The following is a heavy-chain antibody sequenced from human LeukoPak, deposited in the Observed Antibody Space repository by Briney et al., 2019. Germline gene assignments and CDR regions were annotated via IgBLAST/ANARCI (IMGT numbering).Heavy chain of an antibody. CDR3: ASPGGLGVAY. CDR2: ISSSSSTI. D-gene: IGHD3-16*01. Sequence: GGSLRLSCAASGFTFSSYSMNWVRQAPGKGLEWVSYISSSSSTIYYADSVKGRFTISRDNAKNSLYLQMNSLRAEDTAVYYCASPGGLGVAYWGQGTLVTVSS. CDR1: GFTFSSYS. J-gene: IGHJ4*02. V-gene: IGHV3-48*01.